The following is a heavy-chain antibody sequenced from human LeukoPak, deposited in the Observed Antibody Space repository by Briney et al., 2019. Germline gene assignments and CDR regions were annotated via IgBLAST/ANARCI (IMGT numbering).Heavy chain of an antibody. Sequence: GGSLRLSYAPSGFTFSTYAMSWVRQAPGKGLEWVSGISGSGGSTYYADSVKGRFTISRDNSKNTLYLQMNSLRAEDTAVYYCAKCARVDWLPIDYWGQGTLVTVSS. CDR1: GFTFSTYA. CDR2: ISGSGGST. CDR3: AKCARVDWLPIDY. J-gene: IGHJ4*02. V-gene: IGHV3-23*01. D-gene: IGHD3-9*01.